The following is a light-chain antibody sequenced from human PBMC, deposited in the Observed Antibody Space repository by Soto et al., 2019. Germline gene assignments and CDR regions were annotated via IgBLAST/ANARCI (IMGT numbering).Light chain of an antibody. CDR1: QSISTL. J-gene: IGKJ1*01. Sequence: DIQKTQSPSSLSASVGDRVTLTCRASQSISTLLNWYQQNPGKAPKLLISDASTLRSGVPSRFSGSGSGTDFSLTISSLQPEDFATYYCQQTYTVPQTFGQGTKVDIK. V-gene: IGKV1-39*01. CDR3: QQTYTVPQT. CDR2: DAS.